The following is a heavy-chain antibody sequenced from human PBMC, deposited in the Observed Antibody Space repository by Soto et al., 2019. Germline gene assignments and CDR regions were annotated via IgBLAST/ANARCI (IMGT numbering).Heavy chain of an antibody. Sequence: GGPLRLSCAAAGFTFSSYGMHWVRQAPGKGLEWVAVISYDGSNKYYADSVKGRFTISRDNSKNTLYLQMNSLRAEDTAVYYCAKGYGSGSYYFFDYWGHGTLVTVSS. CDR3: AKGYGSGSYYFFDY. CDR2: ISYDGSNK. V-gene: IGHV3-30*18. CDR1: GFTFSSYG. D-gene: IGHD3-10*01. J-gene: IGHJ4*01.